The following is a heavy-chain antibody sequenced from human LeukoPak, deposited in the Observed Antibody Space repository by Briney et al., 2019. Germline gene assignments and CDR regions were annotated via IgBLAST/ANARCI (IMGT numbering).Heavy chain of an antibody. CDR2: IKSKTDGETT. J-gene: IGHJ4*02. D-gene: IGHD3-10*01. Sequence: GGSLRLSRVDSGFTFTNAWMSWVRQAPGKGLEWIGRIKSKTDGETTNYAEPVRGRLTISRDDSKSAVYLQMNSLKIEDTAVYYCTTDLGTYYHGSQRLIPIDYWGQGTLVTVSS. CDR1: GFTFTNAW. CDR3: TTDLGTYYHGSQRLIPIDY. V-gene: IGHV3-15*01.